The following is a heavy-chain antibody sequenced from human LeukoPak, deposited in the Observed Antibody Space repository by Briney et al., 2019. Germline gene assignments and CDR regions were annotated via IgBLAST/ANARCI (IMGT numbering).Heavy chain of an antibody. Sequence: PSETLSLTCTVSGGSISSGDYYWSWIRQPPGKGLEWTGYIYYSGSTYYNPSLKSRVTISVDTSKNQFSLKLSSVTAADTAVYYCARVHGRQLWLDARDYWGQGTLVTVSS. D-gene: IGHD5-18*01. J-gene: IGHJ4*02. CDR2: IYYSGST. CDR1: GGSISSGDYY. V-gene: IGHV4-30-4*08. CDR3: ARVHGRQLWLDARDY.